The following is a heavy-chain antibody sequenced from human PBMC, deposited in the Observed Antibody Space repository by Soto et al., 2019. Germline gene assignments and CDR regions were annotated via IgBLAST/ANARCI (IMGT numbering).Heavy chain of an antibody. Sequence: SETLSLTCTVSGGSISSYYWSWIRQPPGKGLEWIGYIYYSGSTNYNPSLKSRVTISVDTSKNQFSLKLSSVTAADTAVYYCARVNHKGYSSGWPYYFDYWGQGTLVTVSS. CDR2: IYYSGST. CDR3: ARVNHKGYSSGWPYYFDY. V-gene: IGHV4-59*01. D-gene: IGHD6-19*01. J-gene: IGHJ4*02. CDR1: GGSISSYY.